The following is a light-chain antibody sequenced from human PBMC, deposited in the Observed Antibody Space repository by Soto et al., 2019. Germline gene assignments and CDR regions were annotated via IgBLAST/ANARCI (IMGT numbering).Light chain of an antibody. CDR1: SSNIGAGYD. J-gene: IGLJ2*01. Sequence: QSVLTQPPSVSGAPGQRVTISCTGSSSNIGAGYDVHWYQQLPGTAPKLLIYGNSNRPSGVPDRFSASKSGTSASLAITGLQSDDEAHYSCQSYDPSLSGSKFGGGTKLTVL. CDR2: GNS. CDR3: QSYDPSLSGSK. V-gene: IGLV1-40*01.